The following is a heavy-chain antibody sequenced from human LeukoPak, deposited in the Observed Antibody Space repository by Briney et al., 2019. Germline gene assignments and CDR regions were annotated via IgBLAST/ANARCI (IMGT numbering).Heavy chain of an antibody. CDR1: GFTFTSSA. CDR2: IVVGSGNT. J-gene: IGHJ4*02. CDR3: AADVLYRFSPGLGLPRDY. Sequence: GASVKVSCKASGFTFTSSAMQWVRQARGQRLEWIGWIVVGSGNTNYAQKFQERATTTRDMSTSTAYMELSSLRSEDTAVYYCAADVLYRFSPGLGLPRDYWGQGTLVTVSS. D-gene: IGHD5-12*01. V-gene: IGHV1-58*02.